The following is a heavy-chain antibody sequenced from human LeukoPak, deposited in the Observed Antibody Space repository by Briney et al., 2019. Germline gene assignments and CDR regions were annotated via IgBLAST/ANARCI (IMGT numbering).Heavy chain of an antibody. CDR1: GGSISSSSYY. CDR3: AREVATAESGDY. D-gene: IGHD2-15*01. Sequence: SETLSLTCTVCGGSISSSSYYWGWIRQPPGKGLEWIGSIYYSGSTYYNPSLKSRVTISVDTSKNQFSLKLSSVTAADTAVYYCAREVATAESGDYWGQGTLVTVSS. CDR2: IYYSGST. J-gene: IGHJ4*02. V-gene: IGHV4-39*07.